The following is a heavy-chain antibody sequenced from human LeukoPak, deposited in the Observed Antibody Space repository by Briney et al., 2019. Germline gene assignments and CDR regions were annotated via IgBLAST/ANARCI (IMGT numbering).Heavy chain of an antibody. J-gene: IGHJ4*02. Sequence: GGSLRLSCAASGFTFSSYGMHWVRQAPGKGLEWVAVISYDGSNKYYADSVKGRFTISRDNSKNTLYLQMNSLRAEDTAVYYCAKERKVWGSYRGPYYFDYWGQGTLVTVSS. CDR2: ISYDGSNK. CDR1: GFTFSSYG. CDR3: AKERKVWGSYRGPYYFDY. V-gene: IGHV3-30*18. D-gene: IGHD3-16*02.